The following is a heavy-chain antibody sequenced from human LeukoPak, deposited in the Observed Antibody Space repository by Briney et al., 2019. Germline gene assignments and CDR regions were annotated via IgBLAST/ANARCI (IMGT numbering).Heavy chain of an antibody. Sequence: PGRSLRLSCAASGFTFSSYAMHWVRQAPGKGLEWVAVISYDGSNKYYADSVKGRFTISRDNSKNTLHLQMNSLRAEDTAVYYCARGSASVIQLWSSGAFDIWGQGTMVTVSS. V-gene: IGHV3-30-3*01. CDR3: ARGSASVIQLWSSGAFDI. D-gene: IGHD5-18*01. CDR2: ISYDGSNK. J-gene: IGHJ3*02. CDR1: GFTFSSYA.